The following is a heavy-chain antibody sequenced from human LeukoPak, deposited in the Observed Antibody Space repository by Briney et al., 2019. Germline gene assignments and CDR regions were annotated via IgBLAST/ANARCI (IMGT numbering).Heavy chain of an antibody. Sequence: ASVKVSCKASGYTFTSYGISWVRQAPGQGLEWMGWISAYNGNTNYAQKLQGRVTMTTDTSTSTAYMELRSLRSDDTAVYYCARDLAMIVVVSGAFYIWGQGTMVTVSS. V-gene: IGHV1-18*01. J-gene: IGHJ3*02. CDR2: ISAYNGNT. CDR3: ARDLAMIVVVSGAFYI. CDR1: GYTFTSYG. D-gene: IGHD3-22*01.